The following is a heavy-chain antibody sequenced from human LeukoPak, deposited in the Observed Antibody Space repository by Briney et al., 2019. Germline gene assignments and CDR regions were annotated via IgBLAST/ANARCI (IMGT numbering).Heavy chain of an antibody. CDR2: ISYDGSNK. V-gene: IGHV3-30-3*01. J-gene: IGHJ4*02. Sequence: GGSLRLSCAASGFTFSSYAMHWVRQAPGKGLEWVAVISYDGSNKYYADSVKGRFTISRDNSKNTLYLQMNSLRAEDTAVYYCARQTLRYFDWLLGSDYWGQGTLVTVSS. CDR1: GFTFSSYA. CDR3: ARQTLRYFDWLLGSDY. D-gene: IGHD3-9*01.